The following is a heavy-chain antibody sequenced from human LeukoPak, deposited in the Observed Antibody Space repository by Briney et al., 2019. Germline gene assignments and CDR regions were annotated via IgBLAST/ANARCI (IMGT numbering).Heavy chain of an antibody. V-gene: IGHV5-51*01. CDR3: ARHPTKYSGYDL. Sequence: GESLKISCKGSGSPFINYWIGWVRQMPGKGLEWMGVIYPGDSDTTYSPSFQGQVTISADKSISTAYLKWASLKASDTAMYYCARHPTKYSGYDLWGQGTLVTVSS. CDR1: GSPFINYW. J-gene: IGHJ4*02. D-gene: IGHD5-12*01. CDR2: IYPGDSDT.